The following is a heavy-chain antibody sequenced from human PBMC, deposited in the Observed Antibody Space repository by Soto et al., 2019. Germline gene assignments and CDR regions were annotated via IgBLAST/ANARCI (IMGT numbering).Heavy chain of an antibody. CDR1: GGSISSSSYY. V-gene: IGHV4-39*01. D-gene: IGHD3-10*01. CDR3: ARGMVRGVIRDAFDI. Sequence: QLQLQESGPGLVKPSETLSLTCTVSGGSISSSSYYWGWIRQPPGKGLEWIGSIYYSGSTYYNPSLKSRVTISVDTSKTQFSLKLSSVTAADTAVYYCARGMVRGVIRDAFDIWGQGTMVTVSS. J-gene: IGHJ3*02. CDR2: IYYSGST.